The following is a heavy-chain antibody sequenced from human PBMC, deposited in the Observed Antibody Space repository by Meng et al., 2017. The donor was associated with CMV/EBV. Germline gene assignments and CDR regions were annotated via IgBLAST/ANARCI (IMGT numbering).Heavy chain of an antibody. J-gene: IGHJ5*02. CDR2: INPNSGGT. CDR3: ARAYVGLRGWFDP. V-gene: IGHV1-2*02. CDR1: GYTFTGYY. D-gene: IGHD4-17*01. Sequence: ASVKVSCKASGYTFTGYYMHWVRQAPGQGLEWMGWINPNSGGTNYAQKFQGRVTMTRDTSISTAYMELSRLRSDDTAVYYCARAYVGLRGWFDPWGQGTLVTVSS.